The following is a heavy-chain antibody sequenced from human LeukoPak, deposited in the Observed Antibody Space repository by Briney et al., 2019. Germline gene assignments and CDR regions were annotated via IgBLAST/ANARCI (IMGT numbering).Heavy chain of an antibody. CDR1: GYIFTTSW. Sequence: GESLKISCKGSGYIFTTSWIGWVRQMPGKGLEWMGIIYPGDSDTRYSPSFQGQVTISADKSISTAYLQWSSLKASDSAMYYCARVKGSRYGYLKDYWGQGTLVTVSS. J-gene: IGHJ4*02. D-gene: IGHD5-18*01. CDR2: IYPGDSDT. CDR3: ARVKGSRYGYLKDY. V-gene: IGHV5-51*01.